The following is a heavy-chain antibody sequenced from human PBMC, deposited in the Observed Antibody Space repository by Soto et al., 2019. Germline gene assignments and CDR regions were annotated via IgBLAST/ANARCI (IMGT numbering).Heavy chain of an antibody. Sequence: EVQLMESGGGLVQPGGSLRLSCAASGFTFTNYAMSWVRQAPGKGLEWVSGITARGGSTYYADSVKGRFTISRDNSKNTLYLQMNSLRDEDMAVYYCAKDTGSSGWNFDYWGQGTLVTVST. D-gene: IGHD6-25*01. CDR1: GFTFTNYA. J-gene: IGHJ4*02. V-gene: IGHV3-23*01. CDR2: ITARGGST. CDR3: AKDTGSSGWNFDY.